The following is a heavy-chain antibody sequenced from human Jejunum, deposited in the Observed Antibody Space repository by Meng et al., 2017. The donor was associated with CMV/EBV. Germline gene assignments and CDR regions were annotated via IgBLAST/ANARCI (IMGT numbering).Heavy chain of an antibody. D-gene: IGHD3-3*01. Sequence: QLQLKGSGPVLVKPYQTLSLPCSVSGGSIGSGDYYWSWIRQPPGKGLEWIGYIHDTGSTYYNPSLKSRVDISLGTSRNHFSLTLSSVTAEDTAVYFCARGSIFVSFDSWGQGTLVTASS. CDR2: IHDTGST. V-gene: IGHV4-30-4*08. CDR3: ARGSIFVSFDS. CDR1: GGSIGSGDYY. J-gene: IGHJ4*02.